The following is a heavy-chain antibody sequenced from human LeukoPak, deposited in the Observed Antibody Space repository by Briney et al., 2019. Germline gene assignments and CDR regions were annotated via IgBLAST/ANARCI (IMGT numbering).Heavy chain of an antibody. V-gene: IGHV3-30-3*01. J-gene: IGHJ6*03. D-gene: IGHD2-2*01. CDR2: ISYDGSNK. CDR1: GFTFSSYA. Sequence: PGGSLRLSCAASGFTFSSYAMHWVRQAPGKGLEWVAVISYDGSNKYYADSVKGRFTISRDNSKNTLYLQMNSLRAEDTAVYYCARDRTPEYQLPYYMDVWGKGTTVTVSS. CDR3: ARDRTPEYQLPYYMDV.